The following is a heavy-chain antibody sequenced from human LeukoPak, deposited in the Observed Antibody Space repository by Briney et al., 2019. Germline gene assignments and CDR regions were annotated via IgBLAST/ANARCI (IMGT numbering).Heavy chain of an antibody. CDR3: ARDASSGWFDP. Sequence: GGSLTLSCAASGFTVSSNYMSWVRQAPGKGLEWVSVIYSGGSTYYADSVKGRFTISRDSSKNTLYLQMNSLRAEDTAVYYCARDASSGWFDPWGQGTLVTVSS. V-gene: IGHV3-66*01. CDR2: IYSGGST. CDR1: GFTVSSNY. J-gene: IGHJ5*02.